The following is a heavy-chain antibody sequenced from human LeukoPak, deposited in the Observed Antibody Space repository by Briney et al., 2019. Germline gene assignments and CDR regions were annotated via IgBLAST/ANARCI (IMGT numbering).Heavy chain of an antibody. Sequence: ASVKVSCKASGYTFTSYDINWVRQATGQGLEWMGWMNPNSGNTGYAQRFQGRVTMTRKTSISTAYMELSSLRSEDTAVYYCAVEMATIRGDAFDIWGQGTMVTVSS. CDR3: AVEMATIRGDAFDI. CDR1: GYTFTSYD. J-gene: IGHJ3*02. CDR2: MNPNSGNT. D-gene: IGHD5-24*01. V-gene: IGHV1-8*01.